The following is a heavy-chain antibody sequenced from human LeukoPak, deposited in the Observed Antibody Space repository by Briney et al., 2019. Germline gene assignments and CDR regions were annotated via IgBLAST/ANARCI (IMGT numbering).Heavy chain of an antibody. V-gene: IGHV1-2*02. J-gene: IGHJ5*02. CDR2: INPNSGDT. CDR3: ARDAVAVGVRGSWFDP. Sequence: GASVKVSCKASGGTFSSYAISWVRQAPGQGLEWMGWINPNSGDTNYAQKFQGRVTMTRDTSISTAYMELSRLRSDDTALYYCARDAVAVGVRGSWFDPWGQGTLVTVSS. CDR1: GGTFSSYA. D-gene: IGHD6-19*01.